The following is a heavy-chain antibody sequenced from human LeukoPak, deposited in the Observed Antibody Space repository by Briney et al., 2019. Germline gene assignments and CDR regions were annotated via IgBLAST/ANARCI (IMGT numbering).Heavy chain of an antibody. D-gene: IGHD1-26*01. J-gene: IGHJ4*02. CDR1: GGSISSSSYY. CDR2: IYYSGST. V-gene: IGHV4-39*01. Sequence: SETLSLTCTVSGGSISSSSYYWGWIRQPPGKGLEWIGSIYYSGSTYYNPSLKSRVAISVDTSKNQFSLKLSSVTAADTAVYYCARYEVGATHRRDYFDYWGQGTLVTVSS. CDR3: ARYEVGATHRRDYFDY.